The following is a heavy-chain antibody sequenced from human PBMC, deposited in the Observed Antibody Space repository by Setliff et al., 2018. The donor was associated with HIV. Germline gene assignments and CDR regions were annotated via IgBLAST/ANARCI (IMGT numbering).Heavy chain of an antibody. J-gene: IGHJ4*02. V-gene: IGHV4-34*01. CDR3: AITLVGVTTEMY. CDR1: AVPFSNYY. CDR2: VNHNGNI. D-gene: IGHD2-21*02. Sequence: SETLSLTCGLNAVPFSNYYWNWIRQSPEKGLEWIVEVNHNGNINYNPSLQSRVTVSVDTSKPQFSLEMSSLTAADTAVYYCAITLVGVTTEMYWGQGTPVTVSS.